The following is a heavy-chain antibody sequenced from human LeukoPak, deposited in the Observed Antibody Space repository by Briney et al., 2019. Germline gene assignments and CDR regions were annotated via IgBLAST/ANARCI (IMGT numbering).Heavy chain of an antibody. CDR1: GGTFSSYA. D-gene: IGHD3-22*01. CDR3: ARDRGDYYDSSGSIGY. Sequence: GASVKVSCKASGGTFSSYAISWVRQAPGQGLEWMGGIIPIFGTANYAQKFQGRVTITADESTSTAYMELSSLRSEDTAVYYCARDRGDYYDSSGSIGYWGQGTLVTVSS. V-gene: IGHV1-69*13. CDR2: IIPIFGTA. J-gene: IGHJ4*02.